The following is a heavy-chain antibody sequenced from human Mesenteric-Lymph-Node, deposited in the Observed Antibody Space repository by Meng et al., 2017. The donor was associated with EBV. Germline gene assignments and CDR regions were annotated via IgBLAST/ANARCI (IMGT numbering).Heavy chain of an antibody. Sequence: VQVVEAGGGLVKPGGSLRLSCAASGFNFQSYRMNWVRQAPGKGLEWVSSISSTSSYIYYVDSVEGRFTISRDAARTSLFLQMNSLRVEDTAVYYCARARWLIRDFDLWGQGTLVTVSS. CDR1: GFNFQSYR. J-gene: IGHJ4*02. CDR2: ISSTSSYI. CDR3: ARARWLIRDFDL. V-gene: IGHV3-21*04. D-gene: IGHD5-12*01.